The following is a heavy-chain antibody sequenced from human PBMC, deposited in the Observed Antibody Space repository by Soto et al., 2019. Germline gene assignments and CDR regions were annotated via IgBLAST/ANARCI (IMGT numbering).Heavy chain of an antibody. J-gene: IGHJ6*02. CDR3: AKEGYGDYGYYYYYGMDV. CDR1: GFTFSSYA. Sequence: EVQLLESGGGLVQPGGSLRLSCAASGFTFSSYAMSWVRQAPGKGLEWVSAISGSGGSTYYADSVKGLFTISRDNSKNTLYLQMNSLRTEDTAVYYCAKEGYGDYGYYYYYGMDVWCQGTTVTVPS. V-gene: IGHV3-23*01. D-gene: IGHD4-17*01. CDR2: ISGSGGST.